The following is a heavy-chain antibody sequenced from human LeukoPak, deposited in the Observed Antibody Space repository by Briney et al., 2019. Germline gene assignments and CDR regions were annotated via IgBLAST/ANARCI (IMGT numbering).Heavy chain of an antibody. CDR1: GFTFSDYY. V-gene: IGHV3-11*01. CDR2: ISSSGSTI. CDR3: AKALGDLLPFSQGGGDDY. J-gene: IGHJ4*02. Sequence: GGSLRLSCAASGFTFSDYYMSWIRQAPGKGLEWVSYISSSGSTIYYADSMKGRFTISRDNAKNSLYLQMNSLRAEDTAVYYCAKALGDLLPFSQGGGDDYSGQGTLVTV. D-gene: IGHD1-26*01.